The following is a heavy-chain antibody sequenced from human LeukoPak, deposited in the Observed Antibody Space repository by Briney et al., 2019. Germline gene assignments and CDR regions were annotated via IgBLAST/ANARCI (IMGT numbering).Heavy chain of an antibody. CDR3: ARVRGNYFPDY. D-gene: IGHD4-11*01. CDR2: IYTSGST. CDR1: GGSISSYY. J-gene: IGHJ4*02. V-gene: IGHV4-4*07. Sequence: SETLSLTCAVSGGSISSYYWTWIRQPAGKGLEWVGRIYTSGSTWFNPSLKSRLTMSIDTSRNQFSLRLSSVTAADTAVYYCARVRGNYFPDYWGQGTLVTVSS.